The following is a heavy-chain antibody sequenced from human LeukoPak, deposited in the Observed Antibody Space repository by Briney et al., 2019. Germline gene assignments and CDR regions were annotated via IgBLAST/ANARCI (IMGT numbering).Heavy chain of an antibody. CDR2: ISPYNGNT. CDR3: AREESIGRYQFLHDS. CDR1: GYTFIRYG. D-gene: IGHD1-26*01. Sequence: ASVKVSCKASGYTFIRYGITWVRQAPGQGLEWMAWISPYNGNTKYVQNLQGRLTVTTDTSTSTAYMELRSLTSDDTAVYFCAREESIGRYQFLHDSWGQGTLVTVSS. J-gene: IGHJ4*02. V-gene: IGHV1-18*01.